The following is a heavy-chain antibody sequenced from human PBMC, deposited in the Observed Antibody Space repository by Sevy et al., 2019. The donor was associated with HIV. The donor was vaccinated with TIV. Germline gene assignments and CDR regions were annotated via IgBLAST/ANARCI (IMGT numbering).Heavy chain of an antibody. CDR2: VSPHNGDT. Sequence: ASVKVSCKVSGYTFSTYHITWVRQAPGQGLEWMGRVSPHNGDTNYAQKLQGSVTMITDASTSTAYMELGSLRSDDTAMYYCPRSYCSGGRCYSLAYWGQGTLVTVSS. D-gene: IGHD2-15*01. J-gene: IGHJ4*02. CDR1: GYTFSTYH. V-gene: IGHV1-18*01. CDR3: PRSYCSGGRCYSLAY.